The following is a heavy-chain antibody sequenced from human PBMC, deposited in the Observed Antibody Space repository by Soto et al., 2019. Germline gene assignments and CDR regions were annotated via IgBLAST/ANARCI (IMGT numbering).Heavy chain of an antibody. V-gene: IGHV1-69*01. CDR2: IIPIFGTA. D-gene: IGHD2-21*01. J-gene: IGHJ6*02. Sequence: QVQLVQSGAEVKKPGSSVKVSCKASGGTFSSYAISWVRQAPGQGLEWMGGIIPIFGTANYAKKFQGRVTITADESTSTAYMELSSLRSEDTAVYYCARARGAYCGGDCYYGMDVWGQGTTVTVSS. CDR3: ARARGAYCGGDCYYGMDV. CDR1: GGTFSSYA.